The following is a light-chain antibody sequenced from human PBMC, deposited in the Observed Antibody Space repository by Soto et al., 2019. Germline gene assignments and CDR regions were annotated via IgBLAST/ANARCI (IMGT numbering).Light chain of an antibody. CDR2: DAY. Sequence: DIQMTQSPSTLSASVGDRVTITCRASQSISSWLAWYQQKPGRAPKLLIFDAYSLESGTPSRFSGRRYGTQFTLTIDGLQPDDFATYYCQHYNAFPWPFGQGTKVDIK. J-gene: IGKJ1*01. CDR3: QHYNAFPWP. V-gene: IGKV1-5*01. CDR1: QSISSW.